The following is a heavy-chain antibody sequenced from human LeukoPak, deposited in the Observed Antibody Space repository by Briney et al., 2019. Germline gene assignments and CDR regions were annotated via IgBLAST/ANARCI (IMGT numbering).Heavy chain of an antibody. J-gene: IGHJ3*02. D-gene: IGHD6-19*01. V-gene: IGHV4-59*01. CDR2: IYYSGST. Sequence: KPSETPSLTCTVSGGSISNYYWSWIRQPPGKGLEWIGYIYYSGSTNYNPSLKSRVTISVDTSKDQFSLKLSSVTAADTAVYYCARDRGVAGGDAFDIRGQGTMVTVSS. CDR1: GGSISNYY. CDR3: ARDRGVAGGDAFDI.